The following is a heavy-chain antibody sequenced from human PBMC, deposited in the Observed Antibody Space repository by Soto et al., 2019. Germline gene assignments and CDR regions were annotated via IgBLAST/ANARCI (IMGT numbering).Heavy chain of an antibody. CDR3: ARDRQLYYDYVWGSYRYDAFDI. Sequence: GGSLRIACAASGFTFSDYDMSWIRQAPGKGLEWVSYISSSSSYTNYADSVKGRFTISRDNAKNSLYLQMNSLRAEDTAVYYCARDRQLYYDYVWGSYRYDAFDIWGQGTMVTVSS. D-gene: IGHD3-16*02. CDR1: GFTFSDYD. V-gene: IGHV3-11*06. CDR2: ISSSSSYT. J-gene: IGHJ3*02.